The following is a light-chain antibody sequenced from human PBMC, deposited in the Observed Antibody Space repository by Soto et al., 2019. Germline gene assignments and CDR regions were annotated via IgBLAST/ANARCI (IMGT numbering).Light chain of an antibody. V-gene: IGKV3-15*01. CDR3: QQYNNWPGLT. Sequence: EIVMTQSPATLSVSPGERATLSCRASQSVSSNLAWYQQKPGQAPRLLTYGASTRATGIPARFSGSGSGTEFTLTISSLQSEDFAVYYCQQYNNWPGLTFGGGTKVEIK. CDR2: GAS. J-gene: IGKJ4*01. CDR1: QSVSSN.